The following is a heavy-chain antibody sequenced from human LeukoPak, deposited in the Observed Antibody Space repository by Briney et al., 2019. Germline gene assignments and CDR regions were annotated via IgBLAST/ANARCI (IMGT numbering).Heavy chain of an antibody. D-gene: IGHD3-9*01. CDR1: GGSISSYY. CDR2: IYYSGST. J-gene: IGHJ4*02. V-gene: IGHV4-59*08. Sequence: SETLSLTCTVSGGSISSYYWSWIRQPPGKGLEWIGYIYYSGSTNYNPSLKSRVTISVDTSKNQFSLKLSSVTAADTAVYYCSYLTPGGAGYWGQGTLVTVSS. CDR3: SYLTPGGAGY.